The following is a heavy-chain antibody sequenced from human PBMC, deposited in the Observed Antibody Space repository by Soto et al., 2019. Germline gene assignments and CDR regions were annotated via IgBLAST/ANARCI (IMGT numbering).Heavy chain of an antibody. J-gene: IGHJ4*02. D-gene: IGHD4-17*01. CDR1: GYTFSTYS. V-gene: IGHV3-48*01. Sequence: GGSLRLSCAASGYTFSTYSMNWVRQTPGKGLEWVSYITSSSIQYYADSVKGRFFISRDNARNSLSLQMNSLSAEDTAVYYCARDAGYGDFQYWGQGILVTVSS. CDR3: ARDAGYGDFQY. CDR2: ITSSSIQ.